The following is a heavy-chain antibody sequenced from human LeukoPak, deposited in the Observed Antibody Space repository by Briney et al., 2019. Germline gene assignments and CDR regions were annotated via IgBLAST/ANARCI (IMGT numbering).Heavy chain of an antibody. V-gene: IGHV3-30*03. CDR3: ARDSSQYYFDY. Sequence: GGSLRLSCAASGFTFSSYDMHWVRQAPGKGLEWVAHIYYDGSNKYYADSVKGRFTLSRDNSKNTLYLQMNSLRAEDTAVYYCARDSSQYYFDYWGQGTLVTVSS. D-gene: IGHD6-13*01. CDR2: IYYDGSNK. CDR1: GFTFSSYD. J-gene: IGHJ4*02.